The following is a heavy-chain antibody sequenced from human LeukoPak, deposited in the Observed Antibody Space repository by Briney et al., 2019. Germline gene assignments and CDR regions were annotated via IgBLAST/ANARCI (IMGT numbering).Heavy chain of an antibody. CDR3: AKDRIVVPAAIDY. Sequence: GGSLRLSCAASGFTFSSYAMSWVRQAPGKGLEWVSAISGSGGSTYYADSVKGRFTISRDNSKNTLYLQMNSLRAEDTAAYYCAKDRIVVPAAIDYWGQGTLVTVSS. CDR1: GFTFSSYA. J-gene: IGHJ4*02. CDR2: ISGSGGST. V-gene: IGHV3-23*01. D-gene: IGHD2-2*01.